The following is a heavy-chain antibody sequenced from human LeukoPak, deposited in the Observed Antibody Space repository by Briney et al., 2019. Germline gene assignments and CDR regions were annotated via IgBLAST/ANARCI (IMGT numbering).Heavy chain of an antibody. D-gene: IGHD3-16*01. V-gene: IGHV4-59*01. CDR2: IYYSGST. J-gene: IGHJ5*02. CDR1: GGSISSYY. Sequence: MASEALSLTCTVSGGSISSYYWGWIRQPPGKGLEWIGYIYYSGSTNYNPSLKSRVTISVDTSKNQFSLKLSSVTAADTAVYYCARGVVGLHLGESPGLDWFDPWGQGTLVTVSS. CDR3: ARGVVGLHLGESPGLDWFDP.